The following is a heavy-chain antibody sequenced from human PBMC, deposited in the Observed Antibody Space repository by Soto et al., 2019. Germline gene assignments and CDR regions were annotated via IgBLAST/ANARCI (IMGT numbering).Heavy chain of an antibody. CDR3: AKGSEAARQELDY. Sequence: QVQLVESGGGVVQPGRSLRLSCAASGFTFSTYGMHWVRQAPGKGPEWVAVISIDGSNKYYADSVKGRFTISRDNSKNTLYLQMNSLIDDDTAVYYCAKGSEAARQELDYWGQGTLVTVSS. V-gene: IGHV3-30*18. CDR2: ISIDGSNK. D-gene: IGHD6-6*01. J-gene: IGHJ4*02. CDR1: GFTFSTYG.